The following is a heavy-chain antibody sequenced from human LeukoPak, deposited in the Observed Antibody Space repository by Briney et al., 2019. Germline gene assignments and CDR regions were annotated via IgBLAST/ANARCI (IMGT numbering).Heavy chain of an antibody. J-gene: IGHJ4*02. V-gene: IGHV3-23*01. Sequence: GGSLRLSCAASGFTFSDYYMSWVRQAPGKGLEWVSAISGSGGSTYYADSVKGRFTISRDNSKNALYLQMNSLRAEDTAVYYCAKDSSSWYINYFDYWGQGTLVTVSS. CDR1: GFTFSDYY. CDR2: ISGSGGST. CDR3: AKDSSSWYINYFDY. D-gene: IGHD6-13*01.